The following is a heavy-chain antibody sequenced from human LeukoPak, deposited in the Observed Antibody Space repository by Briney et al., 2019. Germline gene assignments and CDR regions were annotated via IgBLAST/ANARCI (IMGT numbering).Heavy chain of an antibody. CDR2: IKSKTDGGTT. D-gene: IGHD5-18*01. V-gene: IGHV3-15*01. CDR1: GFTFSNAW. CDR3: TTDPSLGIQLWLLGEYYFDY. Sequence: GGSLRLSCAASGFTFSNAWMSWVRQAPGKGLEWVGRIKSKTDGGTTDYAAPVKGRFTISRDDSKNTLYLQMNSLKTEDTAVYYCTTDPSLGIQLWLLGEYYFDYWGQGTLVTVSS. J-gene: IGHJ4*02.